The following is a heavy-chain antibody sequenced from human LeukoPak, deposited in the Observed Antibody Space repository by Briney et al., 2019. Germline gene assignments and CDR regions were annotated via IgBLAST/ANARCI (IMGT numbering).Heavy chain of an antibody. CDR2: FLIAGDT. V-gene: IGHV3-53*01. D-gene: IGHD2/OR15-2a*01. J-gene: IGHJ4*02. Sequence: GGSLRLSCAASGFIVTTNYMTWVRQAPGKGLEWVSSFLIAGDTYYADSVRGRFTNSKDISKNTVYLQMSSLRAEDTAVYYCATEFEYGHCSLNSCPLGHWGQGTLVTVSS. CDR3: ATEFEYGHCSLNSCPLGH. CDR1: GFIVTTNY.